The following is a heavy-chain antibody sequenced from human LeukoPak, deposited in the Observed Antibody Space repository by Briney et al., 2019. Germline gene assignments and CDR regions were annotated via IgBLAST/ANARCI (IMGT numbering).Heavy chain of an antibody. J-gene: IGHJ4*02. V-gene: IGHV5-51*01. D-gene: IGHD3-22*01. CDR1: GYTFTSYW. CDR2: IYPGDSDT. CDR3: ARVSYYYDSSGYHHFDY. Sequence: GESLKISCQSSGYTFTSYWIGWVRQMPGKGLQWMGIIYPGDSDTTYSPSFQGQVTISADKSISTAYLQWSSLKASDTAMYYCARVSYYYDSSGYHHFDYWGQGTLVTVSS.